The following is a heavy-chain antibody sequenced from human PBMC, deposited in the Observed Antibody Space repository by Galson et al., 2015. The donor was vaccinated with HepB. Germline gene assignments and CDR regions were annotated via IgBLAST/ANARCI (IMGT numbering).Heavy chain of an antibody. D-gene: IGHD6-19*01. V-gene: IGHV3-13*01. Sequence: SLRLSCATSGFIFSTYDMHWVRQVTGKGLDWVSAVGTADDTYYSDSERGRFTISRENAKNSLFLQMNSLRPGDTAVYYCVRGSSPYWGQGTLVTVSS. J-gene: IGHJ4*02. CDR2: VGTADDT. CDR1: GFIFSTYD. CDR3: VRGSSPY.